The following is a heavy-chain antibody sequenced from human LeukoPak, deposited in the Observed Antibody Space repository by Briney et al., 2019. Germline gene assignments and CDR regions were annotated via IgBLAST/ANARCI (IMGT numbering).Heavy chain of an antibody. Sequence: SVKVSCKASGGTFSSYTISWVRQAPGQGLEWMGRIIPILGIANYAQKFQGRVTITADKSTSTAYMELSSLRSEDTAVYYCASDTSHYCSGGSCYLNWFDPWGQGTLVTVSS. CDR1: GGTFSSYT. CDR3: ASDTSHYCSGGSCYLNWFDP. J-gene: IGHJ5*02. D-gene: IGHD2-15*01. CDR2: IIPILGIA. V-gene: IGHV1-69*02.